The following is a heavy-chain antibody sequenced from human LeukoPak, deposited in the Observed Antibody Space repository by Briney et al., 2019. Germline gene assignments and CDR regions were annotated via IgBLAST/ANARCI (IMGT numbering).Heavy chain of an antibody. CDR2: IVGHDPNI. V-gene: IGHV3-11*04. D-gene: IGHD3-16*01. CDR3: ARDLLRPLGAFDY. J-gene: IGHJ4*02. CDR1: GFTFSDYF. Sequence: GRSLRLSCAPSGFTFSDYFMSSIRLAAGKGLECVAYIVGHDPNIYYADSVKGRFTISRDNAENSLYLQMNSLRAEDTAVYYCARDLLRPLGAFDYWGQGTLVTVSS.